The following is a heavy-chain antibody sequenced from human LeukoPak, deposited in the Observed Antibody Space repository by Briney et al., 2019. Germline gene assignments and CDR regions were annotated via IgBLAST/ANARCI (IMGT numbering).Heavy chain of an antibody. CDR1: GYTFTSYG. Sequence: GASVKVSCKASGYTFTSYGISWVRQAPGQGLDWMGWIGPYNGNTNYAQNLQGRVTMTTDTSTSTAYMELGSLGSDDTAVYYCATDQDSLVRGVIGYWGQGNLLTVSS. V-gene: IGHV1-18*01. CDR3: ATDQDSLVRGVIGY. D-gene: IGHD3-10*01. J-gene: IGHJ4*02. CDR2: IGPYNGNT.